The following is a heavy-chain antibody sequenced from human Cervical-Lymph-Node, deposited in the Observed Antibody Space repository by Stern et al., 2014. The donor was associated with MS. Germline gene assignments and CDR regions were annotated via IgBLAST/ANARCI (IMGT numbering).Heavy chain of an antibody. J-gene: IGHJ4*02. Sequence: VQLVESGAEVKKPGSSVKVSCKSSGGTFSNYAITWVRPAPGQGLEWVGGIIPRLGTANYAQKFQGRVTITADESTSTAYMEMSSLRSEDTAVFYCVRLLVWGQGTLVTVSS. D-gene: IGHD2-21*02. V-gene: IGHV1-69*01. CDR3: VRLLV. CDR2: IIPRLGTA. CDR1: GGTFSNYA.